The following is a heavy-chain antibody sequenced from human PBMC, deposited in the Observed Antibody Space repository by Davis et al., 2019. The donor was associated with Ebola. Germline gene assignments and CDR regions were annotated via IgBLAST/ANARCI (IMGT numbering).Heavy chain of an antibody. Sequence: AASVKVSCKASGYTFTSYDINWVRQAPGQGLEWMGWISAYNGNTNYAQNVQGRVIMTSDTATTTAYMEVGSLRSDDTAVYYCARAQFPTTSDHWGQGTLVTVSS. CDR1: GYTFTSYD. D-gene: IGHD1-1*01. V-gene: IGHV1-18*01. CDR2: ISAYNGNT. J-gene: IGHJ4*02. CDR3: ARAQFPTTSDH.